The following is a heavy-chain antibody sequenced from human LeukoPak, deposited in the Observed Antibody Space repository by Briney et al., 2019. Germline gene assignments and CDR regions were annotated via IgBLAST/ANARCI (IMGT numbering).Heavy chain of an antibody. Sequence: GGSLRLSCAASGFTFSSYWMSWVRQAPGKGLEWVANIKQDGSEKYYVDSVRGRFTISRDNAKNSLYLQMNGLRAEDTAVYYCASVAVAGIDYWGQGTLVTVSS. V-gene: IGHV3-7*01. CDR2: IKQDGSEK. CDR1: GFTFSSYW. D-gene: IGHD6-19*01. CDR3: ASVAVAGIDY. J-gene: IGHJ4*02.